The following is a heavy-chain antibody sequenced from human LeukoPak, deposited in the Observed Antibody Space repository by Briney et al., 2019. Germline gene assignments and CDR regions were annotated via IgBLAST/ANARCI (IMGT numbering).Heavy chain of an antibody. J-gene: IGHJ4*02. CDR3: ARGPTAVANFDY. CDR1: GGSFSGYY. D-gene: IGHD6-19*01. Sequence: SETLSLTCAVYGGSFSGYYWSWIRQPPGKGLEWIGEINHSGSTNYNLSLKSRVTISVDTSKNQFSLKLSSVTAADTAVYYCARGPTAVANFDYWGQGTLVTVSS. V-gene: IGHV4-34*01. CDR2: INHSGST.